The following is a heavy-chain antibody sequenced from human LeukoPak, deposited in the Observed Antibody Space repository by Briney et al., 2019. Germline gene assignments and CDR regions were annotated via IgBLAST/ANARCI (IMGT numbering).Heavy chain of an antibody. D-gene: IGHD3-22*01. CDR2: IRYDGSNK. CDR3: AKQVRPYYYDSTLAY. V-gene: IGHV3-30*02. Sequence: GGSLRLSCAASGFTFNSYGMHWVRQAPGQGLEWVAFIRYDGSNKYYADSVKGRFTISRDNSKNTLYLQMNSLRAEDTAVYYCAKQVRPYYYDSTLAYWGQGTLVAVSS. J-gene: IGHJ4*02. CDR1: GFTFNSYG.